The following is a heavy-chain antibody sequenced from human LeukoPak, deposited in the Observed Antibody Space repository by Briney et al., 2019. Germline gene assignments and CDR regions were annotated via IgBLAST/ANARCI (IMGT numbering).Heavy chain of an antibody. J-gene: IGHJ4*02. CDR3: AKSWSELSWSYNDY. Sequence: RPGGSLRLSCAASGFTFSSYAMSWVRQAPGKGLEWVSAISGSGGSTYYADSVKGRFTISRDNSKNTLYLQMNSLRAEDTAVYYCAKSWSELSWSYNDYWGQGTLVTVSS. CDR1: GFTFSSYA. CDR2: ISGSGGST. D-gene: IGHD1-1*01. V-gene: IGHV3-23*01.